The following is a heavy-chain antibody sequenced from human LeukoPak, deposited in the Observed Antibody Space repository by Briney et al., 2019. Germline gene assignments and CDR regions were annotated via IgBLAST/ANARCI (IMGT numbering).Heavy chain of an antibody. CDR2: ISSSGSTI. CDR1: GFTFSDYY. V-gene: IGHV3-11*04. CDR3: ARAVRGSYPEYYFDY. D-gene: IGHD1-26*01. J-gene: IGHJ4*02. Sequence: GGSLRLSCAASGFTFSDYYMSWIRQAPGKGLEWVSYISSSGSTIYYADSVKGRFTISRDNAKNSLYLQMNSLRAEDTAVYYCARAVRGSYPEYYFDYWGQGTLVTVSS.